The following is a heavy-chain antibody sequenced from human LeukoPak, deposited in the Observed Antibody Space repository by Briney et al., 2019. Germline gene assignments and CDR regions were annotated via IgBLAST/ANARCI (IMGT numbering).Heavy chain of an antibody. J-gene: IGHJ6*03. CDR1: GFTFSSYW. CDR3: ARGIVAKMGDYYYYMDV. D-gene: IGHD3-22*01. V-gene: IGHV3-7*01. Sequence: GGSLRLSCAASGFTFSSYWMSWVRQAPGKGLEWVANIKQDGSEKYCVDSVKGRFTISRDNAKNSLYLQMNSLRAEDTAVYYCARGIVAKMGDYYYYMDVWGKGTTVTVSS. CDR2: IKQDGSEK.